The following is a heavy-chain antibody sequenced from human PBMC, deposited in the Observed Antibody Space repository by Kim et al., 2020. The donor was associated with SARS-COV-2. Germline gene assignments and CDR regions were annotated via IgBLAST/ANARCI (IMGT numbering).Heavy chain of an antibody. CDR1: GGSFSGYY. V-gene: IGHV4-34*01. CDR2: INHSGST. Sequence: SETLSLTCAVYGGSFSGYYWSWIRQPPGKGLEWIGEINHSGSTNYNPSLKSRVTISVDTSKNQFSLKLSSVTAADTAVYYCARDPPPRIAAAGTDWFDPWGQGTLVTVSS. D-gene: IGHD6-13*01. J-gene: IGHJ5*02. CDR3: ARDPPPRIAAAGTDWFDP.